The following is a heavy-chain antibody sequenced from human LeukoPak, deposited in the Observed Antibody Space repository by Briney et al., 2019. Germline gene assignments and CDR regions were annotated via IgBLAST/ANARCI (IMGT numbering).Heavy chain of an antibody. CDR3: AKGGSPSCYSSSGY. D-gene: IGHD2-2*01. J-gene: IGHJ4*02. V-gene: IGHV3-23*01. Sequence: PGGSLRLSCEASGFTFSSYGMTWVRQGPGKGLEWVAGISGSGGTTYYADSVKGRFTISRDNSKNTLHLQMNSLRGEDTAVYYCAKGGSPSCYSSSGYWGQGTLVTVSS. CDR2: ISGSGGTT. CDR1: GFTFSSYG.